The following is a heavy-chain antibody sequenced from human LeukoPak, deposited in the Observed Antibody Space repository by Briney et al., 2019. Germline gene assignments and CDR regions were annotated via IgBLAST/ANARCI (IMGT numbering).Heavy chain of an antibody. V-gene: IGHV4-34*01. D-gene: IGHD5-18*01. CDR3: AGGARAWIQLWFFAFDI. CDR2: INHSGST. J-gene: IGHJ3*02. Sequence: SETLSLTCAVYGGSFSGYYWSWIRQPPGKGLEWIGEINHSGSTNYNPSLKSRVTISVDTSKNQFSLKLSSVTAADTAVYYCAGGARAWIQLWFFAFDIWGQGTMVTVSS. CDR1: GGSFSGYY.